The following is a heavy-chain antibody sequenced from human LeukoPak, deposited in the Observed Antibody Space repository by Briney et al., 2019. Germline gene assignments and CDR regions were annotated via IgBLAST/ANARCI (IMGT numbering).Heavy chain of an antibody. D-gene: IGHD5-24*01. CDR1: GYTFTSYG. J-gene: IGHJ4*02. Sequence: ASVKVSCKASGYTFTSYGISWVRQAPGQGLEWMGWISAYNGNTNYAQKLQGRVTMTTDTSTSTAYMELRSLRSDDTAVYYCARGTRRGRWLQFQAYFDYWGQGTLVTVSS. V-gene: IGHV1-18*01. CDR2: ISAYNGNT. CDR3: ARGTRRGRWLQFQAYFDY.